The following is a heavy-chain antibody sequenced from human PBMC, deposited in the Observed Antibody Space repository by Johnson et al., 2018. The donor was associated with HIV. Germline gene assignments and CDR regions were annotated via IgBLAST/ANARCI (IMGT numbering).Heavy chain of an antibody. CDR1: GFIFSSYG. Sequence: QVHLVESGGGVVQPGRSLRLSCAASGFIFSSYGMHWVRQAPGKGLVWVAVIWYDGSNKYYADSVKGRFTISRDNSNNTLYLQMSGLSAEDTALYYCARGPLFYYSSGLWAFDIWGQGTMVTVSS. CDR3: ARGPLFYYSSGLWAFDI. D-gene: IGHD3-10*01. V-gene: IGHV3-33*01. CDR2: IWYDGSNK. J-gene: IGHJ3*02.